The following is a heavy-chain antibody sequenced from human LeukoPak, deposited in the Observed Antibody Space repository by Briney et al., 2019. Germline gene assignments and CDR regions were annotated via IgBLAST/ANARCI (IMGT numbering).Heavy chain of an antibody. Sequence: GGSLRLSCEASGFTFNSYWMHWLRQAPGKGLVWVSHIKTDGSITNYAESVKGRFTVSRDNAKNTLYLQMNSLRAEDTAVYYCARDYVSGSFGPWGQGTLVTVSS. CDR1: GFTFNSYW. CDR2: IKTDGSIT. D-gene: IGHD3-10*01. CDR3: ARDYVSGSFGP. V-gene: IGHV3-74*01. J-gene: IGHJ5*02.